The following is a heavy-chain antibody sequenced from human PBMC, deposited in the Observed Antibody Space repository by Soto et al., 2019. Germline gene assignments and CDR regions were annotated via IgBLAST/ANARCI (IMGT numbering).Heavy chain of an antibody. V-gene: IGHV3-30-3*01. J-gene: IGHJ4*02. D-gene: IGHD3-22*01. CDR3: AGTIGYYSTFAY. CDR2: ISYDGSNE. Sequence: QVQLVESGGGVVQPGRSLRLSCAASGFSFNNYAMHWVRQAPGNRLEWVAVISYDGSNEYYADSVKGRFTISRYNSNNMLYLQMNSLRAADTAVFYCAGTIGYYSTFAYWGQGTPVTVSS. CDR1: GFSFNNYA.